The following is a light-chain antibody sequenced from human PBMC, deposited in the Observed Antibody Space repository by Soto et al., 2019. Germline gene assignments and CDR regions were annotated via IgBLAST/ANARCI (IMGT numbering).Light chain of an antibody. Sequence: EIVLTQSPGTLSLSPGERATLSCRASQSVSSSYLAWYQQKPGQAPRLLIYGASSRATGIPDRFSGTGSVTDFTLTISRLEPEDFAVYYCQQYRSSQGFIFGPGTNVDL. J-gene: IGKJ3*01. V-gene: IGKV3-20*01. CDR3: QQYRSSQGFI. CDR2: GAS. CDR1: QSVSSSY.